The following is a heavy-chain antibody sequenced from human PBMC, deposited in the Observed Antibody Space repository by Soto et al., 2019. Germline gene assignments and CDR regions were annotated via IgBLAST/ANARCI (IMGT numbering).Heavy chain of an antibody. CDR3: ARERTPRTGFDY. Sequence: SETLSLTCTVSVGCITGYYWSWIRQSPGKGLEWIECSYYTGATNYNPSLKSRVTISVDTSKNQFSLTLSSATAADTAVYYCARERTPRTGFDYWGQGTLVTVSS. J-gene: IGHJ4*02. CDR2: SYYTGAT. CDR1: VGCITGYY. V-gene: IGHV4-59*01. D-gene: IGHD7-27*01.